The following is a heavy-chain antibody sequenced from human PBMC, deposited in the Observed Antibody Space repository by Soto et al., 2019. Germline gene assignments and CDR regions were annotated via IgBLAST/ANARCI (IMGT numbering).Heavy chain of an antibody. Sequence: ASVKVSCKASGYTFTSYDINWVRQATGQGLEWMGWMNPNSGNTGYAQKFQGRVTMTRNTSISTAYMELSSLRSEDTAVYYCARGPVVVAATPNAFDIWGQGTVVTVS. D-gene: IGHD2-15*01. CDR2: MNPNSGNT. J-gene: IGHJ3*02. V-gene: IGHV1-8*01. CDR3: ARGPVVVAATPNAFDI. CDR1: GYTFTSYD.